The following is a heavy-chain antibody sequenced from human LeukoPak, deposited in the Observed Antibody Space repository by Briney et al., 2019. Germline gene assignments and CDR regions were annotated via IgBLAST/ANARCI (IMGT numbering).Heavy chain of an antibody. D-gene: IGHD1-26*01. CDR3: ARLPKSGSYLGHLDI. Sequence: SETLSLTCTVSGGSISSNSYYWGWNRQPPGKGLDWIVSIYYSGSTYYNPSLKSRVTISVDTSKNQFSLKLSSVTAADTAMYYCARLPKSGSYLGHLDIWGQGTMVTVSS. CDR2: IYYSGST. CDR1: GGSISSNSYY. V-gene: IGHV4-39*01. J-gene: IGHJ3*02.